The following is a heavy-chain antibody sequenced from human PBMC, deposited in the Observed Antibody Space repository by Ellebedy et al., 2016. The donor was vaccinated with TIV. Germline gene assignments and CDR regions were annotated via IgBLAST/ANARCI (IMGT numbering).Heavy chain of an antibody. CDR2: INPSGGST. CDR1: GYTFSSYY. Sequence: AASVKVSCKASGYTFSSYYMHWVRQAPGQGLEWMGIINPSGGSTTYAQNLQGRVTMTRDTSTTTVYMELSSLRSEDTAVYYCAREGRSGSYRTFDYWGQGTLVTVSS. CDR3: AREGRSGSYRTFDY. J-gene: IGHJ4*02. D-gene: IGHD1-26*01. V-gene: IGHV1-46*04.